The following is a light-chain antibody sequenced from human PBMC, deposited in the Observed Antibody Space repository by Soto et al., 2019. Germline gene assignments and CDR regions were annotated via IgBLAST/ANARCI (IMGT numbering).Light chain of an antibody. Sequence: DIPMTQSPSSVSASVGDRVTITCRASQDISNSLVWYQQKSGKAPRLLISVASSLQSGVPSRFSGGGSGTDFTLSISSLQPEDFATYFCQQGNSFPLTFGGGTKVEIK. V-gene: IGKV1-12*01. J-gene: IGKJ4*01. CDR1: QDISNS. CDR3: QQGNSFPLT. CDR2: VAS.